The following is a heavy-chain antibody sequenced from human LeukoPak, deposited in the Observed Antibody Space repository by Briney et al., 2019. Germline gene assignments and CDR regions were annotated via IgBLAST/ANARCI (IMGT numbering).Heavy chain of an antibody. V-gene: IGHV4-34*01. CDR3: ARVKQWPVLGYYYMDV. D-gene: IGHD6-19*01. CDR1: GGAFSGYY. CDR2: IYYTGST. Sequence: SETLSLTCVVYGGAFSGYYWGWIRQPPGKGLEWIGSIYYTGSTNYNPSFKSRVTISVDTSKNQFSLKVTSVTAADTAVYYCARVKQWPVLGYYYMDVWGKGTTVIVSS. J-gene: IGHJ6*03.